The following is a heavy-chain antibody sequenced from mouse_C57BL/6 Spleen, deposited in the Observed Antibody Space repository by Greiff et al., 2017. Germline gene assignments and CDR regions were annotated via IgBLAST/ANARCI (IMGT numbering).Heavy chain of an antibody. D-gene: IGHD2-4*01. CDR1: GFNIKDDY. CDR3: TTGYDYEGAY. V-gene: IGHV14-4*01. J-gene: IGHJ3*01. CDR2: IDPENGDT. Sequence: DVKLVESGAELVRPGASVKLSCTASGFNIKDDYMHWVKQRPEQGLEWIGWIDPENGDTEYASKFQGKATITADTSSNTAYLQLSSLTSEDTAVYYCTTGYDYEGAYWGQGTLVTVSA.